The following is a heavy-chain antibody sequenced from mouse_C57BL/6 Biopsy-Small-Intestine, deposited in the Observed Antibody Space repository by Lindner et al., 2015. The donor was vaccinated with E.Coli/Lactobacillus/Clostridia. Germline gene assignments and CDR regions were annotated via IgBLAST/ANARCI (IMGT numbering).Heavy chain of an antibody. CDR1: GYTFTTYP. J-gene: IGHJ3*01. CDR3: ASGGWFAY. V-gene: IGHV1-47*01. CDR2: FHPYNDDT. Sequence: VQLQESGAELVKPGASVKMSCKASGYTFTTYPIEWMKQNRGKSLEWIGNFHPYNDDTKYNEKFKSKATLTAEKSSSTVYLELSRLTSDDSAVYYCASGGWFAYWGQGTLVTVSA.